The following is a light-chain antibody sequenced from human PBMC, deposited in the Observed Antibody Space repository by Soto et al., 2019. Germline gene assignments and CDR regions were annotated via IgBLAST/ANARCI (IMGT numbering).Light chain of an antibody. Sequence: EIVMTQSPATLSVSPGERATLSCRASQSISSNLAWYQQKPGQAPRLLIFGASTRATGIPARFSGSGSGTEFTLTISSLQSEDFALYYCQQYNYWPYTFGQGTKVDIK. V-gene: IGKV3-15*01. CDR1: QSISSN. CDR3: QQYNYWPYT. CDR2: GAS. J-gene: IGKJ2*01.